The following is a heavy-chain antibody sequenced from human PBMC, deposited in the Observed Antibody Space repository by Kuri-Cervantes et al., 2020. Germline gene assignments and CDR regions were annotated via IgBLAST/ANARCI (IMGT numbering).Heavy chain of an antibody. D-gene: IGHD4-17*01. CDR2: ISYSGST. J-gene: IGHJ4*02. CDR3: ARQGRYGDYYKY. CDR1: GGSISSSSYY. Sequence: SETLSLTCTVSGGSISSSSYYWGWIRQPPGKGLEWIGSISYSGSTYYNPSLKSRVTISVDTSKNQFSLKLTSVTAADTAVYYCARQGRYGDYYKYWGQGTLVTVSS. V-gene: IGHV4-39*01.